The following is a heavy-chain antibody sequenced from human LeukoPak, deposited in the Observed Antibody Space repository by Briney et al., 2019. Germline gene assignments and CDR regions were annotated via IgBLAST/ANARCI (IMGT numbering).Heavy chain of an antibody. CDR1: GFTFSSYS. CDR3: ARDPPAVHFDY. D-gene: IGHD2-2*01. J-gene: IGHJ4*02. CDR2: ISSSSSTI. Sequence: GGSLRLSCAASGFTFSSYSMNWVRQAPGMGLEWVSYISSSSSTIYYADSEKGRFTISRDNSKNTLYLQMNSLRAEDTAVYYCARDPPAVHFDYWGQGTLVTVSS. V-gene: IGHV3-48*01.